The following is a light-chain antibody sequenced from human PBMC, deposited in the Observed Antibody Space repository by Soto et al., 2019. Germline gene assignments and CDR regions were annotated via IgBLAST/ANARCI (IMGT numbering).Light chain of an antibody. J-gene: IGLJ1*01. CDR1: SSNIGAGYN. V-gene: IGLV1-40*01. CDR3: QSYDNSLSGLYV. CDR2: DNN. Sequence: QSMLTQPPSVSGTPGQRVTISCTGSSSNIGAGYNVHWYQQFPGTAPKLLIYDNNNRPSGVPDRFSGSKSGTSASLAITGLQAEDEADYYCQSYDNSLSGLYVFGIGTKLTV.